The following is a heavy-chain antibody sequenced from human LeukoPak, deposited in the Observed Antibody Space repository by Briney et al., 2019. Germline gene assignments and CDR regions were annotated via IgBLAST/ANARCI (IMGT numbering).Heavy chain of an antibody. J-gene: IGHJ6*03. CDR1: GGSISSYY. CDR3: ARAPSTDCSGGSCYSYYYYYYMDV. CDR2: IYYSGST. D-gene: IGHD2-15*01. V-gene: IGHV4-59*01. Sequence: SETLSLTCTVSGGSISSYYWSWIRQPPGKGLEWIGYIYYSGSTNYNPSLKSRVTISVDTSKNQFSLKLSSVTAADTAVYYCARAPSTDCSGGSCYSYYYYYYMDVWGKGTTVTVSS.